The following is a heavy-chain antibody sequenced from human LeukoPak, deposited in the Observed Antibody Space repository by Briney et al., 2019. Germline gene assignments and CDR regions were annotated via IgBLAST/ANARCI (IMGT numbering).Heavy chain of an antibody. CDR2: VNHSGST. CDR3: ARYGGSGTYFFDY. D-gene: IGHD3-10*01. V-gene: IGHV4-34*01. CDR1: GGSFSGYY. J-gene: IGHJ4*02. Sequence: KPSETLSLTCAVYGGSFSGYYWSWIRQPPGKGLEWIGEVNHSGSTNYNPSLKSRVTISVDTSKNQFSLKLSSVTAADTAVYYCARYGGSGTYFFDYWGQGTLVTVSS.